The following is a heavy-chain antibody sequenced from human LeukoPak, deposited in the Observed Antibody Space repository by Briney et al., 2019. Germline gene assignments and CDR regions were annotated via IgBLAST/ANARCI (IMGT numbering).Heavy chain of an antibody. Sequence: PSETLSLTCTVSGGSISSYYWSWIRQPPGKGPEWIGYIYYSGSTNYNPSLKSRVTISVDTSKNQFSLKLSSVTAADTAVYYCARGSSVGYSYAFDIWGQGTMVTVSS. V-gene: IGHV4-59*01. CDR1: GGSISSYY. CDR2: IYYSGST. J-gene: IGHJ3*02. D-gene: IGHD5-18*01. CDR3: ARGSSVGYSYAFDI.